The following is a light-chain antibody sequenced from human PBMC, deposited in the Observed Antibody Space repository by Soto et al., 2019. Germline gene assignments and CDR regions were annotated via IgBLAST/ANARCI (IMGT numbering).Light chain of an antibody. Sequence: EIVLTQSPATLSLSPGERATLSCRASKSVSSYLAWYQQKPGQAPRILIYDASTRSTGIPARFSGGGAGTDFTLTISSLEPEDFAVYYYQQRSNWPPYTFGQGTKLEIK. CDR3: QQRSNWPPYT. CDR1: KSVSSY. V-gene: IGKV3-11*01. J-gene: IGKJ2*01. CDR2: DAS.